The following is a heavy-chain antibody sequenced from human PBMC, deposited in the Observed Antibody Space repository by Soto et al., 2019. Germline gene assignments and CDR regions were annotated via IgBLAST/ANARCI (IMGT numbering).Heavy chain of an antibody. J-gene: IGHJ4*02. CDR2: VNPSGGHT. CDR3: ARGGHVVVVTAALDY. V-gene: IGHV1-46*01. Sequence: QVQLVQSGAEVKKPGASVKVSCKASGDTFTDDDIHWVRQAPGQGLEWMGTVNPSGGHTTYAQHFLGRVTMTRDTSTSTLYMELTSLTSEDTAVYYCARGGHVVVVTAALDYWGQGTLVTVSS. CDR1: GDTFTDDD. D-gene: IGHD2-21*02.